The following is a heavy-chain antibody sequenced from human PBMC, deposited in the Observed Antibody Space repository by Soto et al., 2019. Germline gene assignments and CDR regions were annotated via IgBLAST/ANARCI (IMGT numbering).Heavy chain of an antibody. D-gene: IGHD3-3*01. CDR1: GFTFSSYA. V-gene: IGHV3-23*01. J-gene: IGHJ6*02. CDR2: ISGSGGST. Sequence: GGSLRLSCAASGFTFSSYAMSWVRQAPGKGLEWVSAISGSGGSTYYADSVKGRFTISIDNSKNTLYLQMNSLRAEDTAVYCCAAGTGGTYYDFWSGQPDYYYGMDVWGQGTTVTVSS. CDR3: AAGTGGTYYDFWSGQPDYYYGMDV.